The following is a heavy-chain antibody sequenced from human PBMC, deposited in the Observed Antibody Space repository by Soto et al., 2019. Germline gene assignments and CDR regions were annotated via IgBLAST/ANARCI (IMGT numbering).Heavy chain of an antibody. D-gene: IGHD6-6*01. CDR2: IKQDGSEK. CDR1: GFTFSSYW. J-gene: IGHJ6*03. V-gene: IGHV3-7*01. Sequence: GGSLRLSCAASGFTFSSYWMSWVRQAPGKGLEWVANIKQDGSEKYYVDSVKGRFTISRDNAKNSLYLQMNSLRAEDTAVYYCARDYSSFYYYYYMDVWGKGTTGTVSS. CDR3: ARDYSSFYYYYYMDV.